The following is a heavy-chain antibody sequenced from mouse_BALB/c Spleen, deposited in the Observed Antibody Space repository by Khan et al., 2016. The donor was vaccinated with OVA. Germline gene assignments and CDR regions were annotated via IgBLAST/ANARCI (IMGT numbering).Heavy chain of an antibody. CDR1: GYSITSGYA. CDR2: ISYSGVT. V-gene: IGHV3-2*02. J-gene: IGHJ2*01. CDR3: ARGNYYGYYFDY. Sequence: EVKLLESGPGLVKPSQSLSLTCTVTGYSITSGYAWNWIRQFPGNKLEWMGYISYSGVTSYTPSLKSRISITRTTSKNQFFLQLNSVTTEDTATYYCARGNYYGYYFDYWGQGTTLTGSS. D-gene: IGHD1-1*01.